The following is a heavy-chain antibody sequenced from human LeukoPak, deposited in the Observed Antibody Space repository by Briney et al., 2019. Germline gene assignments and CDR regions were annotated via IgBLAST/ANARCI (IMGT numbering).Heavy chain of an antibody. CDR1: GFSLSTSGMR. CDR2: IDWDGDK. Sequence: ESGPTLVNPTQTLTLTCTFSGFSLSTSGMRVSWIRQPPGKALEWLARIDWDGDKFYSTSLKTRLTISKDTSKNQVVLTMTNMDPVDTATYYCARIPAGDDAFDIWGQGTMVTVSS. CDR3: ARIPAGDDAFDI. D-gene: IGHD7-27*01. J-gene: IGHJ3*02. V-gene: IGHV2-70*04.